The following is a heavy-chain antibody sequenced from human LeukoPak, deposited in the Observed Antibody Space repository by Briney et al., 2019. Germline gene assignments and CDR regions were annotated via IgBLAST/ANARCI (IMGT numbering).Heavy chain of an antibody. J-gene: IGHJ4*02. D-gene: IGHD4-17*01. V-gene: IGHV3-48*03. Sequence: QTGGSLRLSCAASGFTFSSYEMNWVRQAPGKGLEWVSYISSSGSTIYYADSVKGRFTISRDNAKNSLYLQMNSLRAEDTAVYYRARAVTTDYWGQGTLVTVSS. CDR3: ARAVTTDY. CDR2: ISSSGSTI. CDR1: GFTFSSYE.